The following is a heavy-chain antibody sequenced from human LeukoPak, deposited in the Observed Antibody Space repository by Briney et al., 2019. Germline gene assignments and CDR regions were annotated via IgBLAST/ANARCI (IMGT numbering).Heavy chain of an antibody. CDR3: ARDLDPAFQTRKLFDY. V-gene: IGHV1-8*01. Sequence: ASLKVSCKASGYTFTSYDINSVRQATGQGLEWMGWMNPNSGNTGYAQKFQGRVTMTRDTSTSTVYMELSSLRSEDTAVYYCARDLDPAFQTRKLFDYWGQGTLVTVSS. J-gene: IGHJ4*02. D-gene: IGHD2-2*01. CDR2: MNPNSGNT. CDR1: GYTFTSYD.